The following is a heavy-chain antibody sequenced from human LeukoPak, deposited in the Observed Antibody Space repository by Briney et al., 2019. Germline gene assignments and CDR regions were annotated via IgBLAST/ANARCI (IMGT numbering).Heavy chain of an antibody. CDR2: IKQDGSEK. CDR1: GFTFSSYW. CDR3: ARVPSNALFDY. J-gene: IGHJ4*02. D-gene: IGHD4-11*01. Sequence: GGSLRLSCVASGFTFSSYWMSWVRQAPGKGLEWVANIKQDGSEKYYVDSVKGRFTISRDNAKNSLYLQMNSLRAEDTAVYYCARVPSNALFDYWGQGTLVTVSS. V-gene: IGHV3-7*03.